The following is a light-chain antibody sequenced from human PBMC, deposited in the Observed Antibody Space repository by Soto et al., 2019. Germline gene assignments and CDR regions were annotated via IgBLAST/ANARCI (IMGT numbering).Light chain of an antibody. Sequence: QSALTQPASVSGSLGQSITIPCTGTSSDVGGFDFVSWYQQHPGKAPKLFIFQVTNRPSGVSRRFSGSKSGNTASLTISALQAEDEADYFCSSFTDRSTLVFGGGTQLTVL. CDR1: SSDVGGFDF. V-gene: IGLV2-14*01. CDR2: QVT. CDR3: SSFTDRSTLV. J-gene: IGLJ7*01.